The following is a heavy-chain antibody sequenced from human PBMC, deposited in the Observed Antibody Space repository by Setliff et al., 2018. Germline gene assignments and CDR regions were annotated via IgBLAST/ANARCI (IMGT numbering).Heavy chain of an antibody. J-gene: IGHJ4*02. CDR3: TRNFLGWLARF. CDR2: IYYSGST. Sequence: KTSETLSLTCTVSGGSISSGDYYWSWIRQPPGKGLEWIGSIYYSGSTDYNPSLKSRVTMSADTSKNQFSLKLKSVTAADTAVYYCTRNFLGWLARFWGRGTLVTVSS. D-gene: IGHD6-19*01. CDR1: GGSISSGDYY. V-gene: IGHV4-39*07.